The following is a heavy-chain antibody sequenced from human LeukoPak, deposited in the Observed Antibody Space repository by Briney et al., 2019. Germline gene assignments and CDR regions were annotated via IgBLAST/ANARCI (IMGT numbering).Heavy chain of an antibody. Sequence: PGGSLRLSCAASGFAVSSNYMSWVRQAPGKGLEWVSLIYNTGNTNYADSVKGRFTVSRDSSKNTLYLQMNSLRVEDTAVYFCARGGDIVGASRSAFDFWGQGTLVTVSS. CDR2: IYNTGNT. CDR3: ARGGDIVGASRSAFDF. J-gene: IGHJ3*01. V-gene: IGHV3-53*01. D-gene: IGHD1-26*01. CDR1: GFAVSSNY.